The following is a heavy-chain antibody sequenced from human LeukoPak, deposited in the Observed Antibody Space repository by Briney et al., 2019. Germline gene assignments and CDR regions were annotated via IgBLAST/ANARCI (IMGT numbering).Heavy chain of an antibody. Sequence: KASETLSLTCAVYGGSFSGYYWSWIRQPPGKGLEWIGEINHSGSTNYNPSLKSRVTISVDTSRNQFSLKLSSVTAADTAVYYCARGPPRGGAVRYSSGWYVGYWGQGTLVTVPS. D-gene: IGHD6-19*01. CDR3: ARGPPRGGAVRYSSGWYVGY. CDR2: INHSGST. CDR1: GGSFSGYY. V-gene: IGHV4-34*01. J-gene: IGHJ4*02.